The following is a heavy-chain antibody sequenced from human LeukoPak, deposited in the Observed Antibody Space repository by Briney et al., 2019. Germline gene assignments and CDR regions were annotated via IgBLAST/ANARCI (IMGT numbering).Heavy chain of an antibody. CDR3: AKEEWGFGEFPLFMDV. D-gene: IGHD3-10*01. CDR1: GFTVSSYG. Sequence: GGSLRLSCAASGFTVSSYGMSWVRQAPGKGLEWVSAISGSGGSTYYADSVKGRFTISRDKSKNTLYLQMNSLRAEDTAVYYCAKEEWGFGEFPLFMDVWGKGTTVTISA. V-gene: IGHV3-23*01. CDR2: ISGSGGST. J-gene: IGHJ6*04.